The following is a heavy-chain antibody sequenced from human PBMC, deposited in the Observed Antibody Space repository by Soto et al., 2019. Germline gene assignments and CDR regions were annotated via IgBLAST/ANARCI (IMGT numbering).Heavy chain of an antibody. Sequence: PSETLSLTCTVSGGSISSSSYYLGWIRQPPGKGLEWIGSIYYSGSTYYNPSLKSRVTISVDTSKNQFSLKLSSVTAADTAVYYCARLAPLDSLEGDYETQSSAFDIWGQGTMVTVSS. J-gene: IGHJ3*02. CDR2: IYYSGST. D-gene: IGHD4-17*01. CDR3: ARLAPLDSLEGDYETQSSAFDI. V-gene: IGHV4-39*01. CDR1: GGSISSSSYY.